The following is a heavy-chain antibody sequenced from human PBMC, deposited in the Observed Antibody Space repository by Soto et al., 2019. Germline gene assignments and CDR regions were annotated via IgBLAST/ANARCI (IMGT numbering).Heavy chain of an antibody. CDR2: ISVDGRDT. Sequence: PGGSLRLSCSASGFTLSDYCMHWVRQVPGKGLLWVSRISVDGRDTTYADSVKGRFTISRDNAKNTLYLQMDSLRAEDTAVYFCARIAPRGHDLYFLDSWGQGTLVTVSS. D-gene: IGHD1-1*01. CDR3: ARIAPRGHDLYFLDS. J-gene: IGHJ4*02. V-gene: IGHV3-74*03. CDR1: GFTLSDYC.